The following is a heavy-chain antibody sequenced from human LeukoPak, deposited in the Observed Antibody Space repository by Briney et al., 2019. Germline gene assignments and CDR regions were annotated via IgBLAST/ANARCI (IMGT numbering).Heavy chain of an antibody. V-gene: IGHV3-30*02. J-gene: IGHJ4*02. CDR3: AKDRSSGWYYFDY. D-gene: IGHD6-19*01. Sequence: GGSLRLSCAASGFTFSSYGMHWVRQAPGKGLEWVAFIRYDGSNKYYADSVKGRFTISRDNSKNTLYLQMNSLRAEDTAVYYCAKDRSSGWYYFDYWGQGTLVTVSS. CDR1: GFTFSSYG. CDR2: IRYDGSNK.